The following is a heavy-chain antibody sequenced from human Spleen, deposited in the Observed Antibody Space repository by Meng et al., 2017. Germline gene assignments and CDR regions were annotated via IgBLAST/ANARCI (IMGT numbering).Heavy chain of an antibody. V-gene: IGHV4-4*02. CDR2: IYHTGTT. CDR1: GDSLSSINW. Sequence: QGHMQESGPGLVQPSGPLSLTCAVSGDSLSSINWWSWVRQPPGKGLEWIGEIYHTGTTNYNPSLESRVTISVDTSKNQFSLNMKSVTAADTAVYYCASQSVTAIPFDYWGPGALVTVSS. CDR3: ASQSVTAIPFDY. J-gene: IGHJ4*02. D-gene: IGHD2-21*02.